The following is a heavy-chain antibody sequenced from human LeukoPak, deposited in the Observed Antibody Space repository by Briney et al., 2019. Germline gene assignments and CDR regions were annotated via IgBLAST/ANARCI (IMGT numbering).Heavy chain of an antibody. CDR1: GFTFSSYW. V-gene: IGHV3-7*01. CDR2: IKQDGSEK. J-gene: IGHJ3*02. Sequence: GGSLRLSCAASGFTFSSYWMNWVRQAPGKGLEWVANIKQDGSEKYYVDSVKGRFTISRDNAKNSLYLQMNSLRAEDTAVYYCARDRTQDAFDIWGQGTMVTVSS. CDR3: ARDRTQDAFDI.